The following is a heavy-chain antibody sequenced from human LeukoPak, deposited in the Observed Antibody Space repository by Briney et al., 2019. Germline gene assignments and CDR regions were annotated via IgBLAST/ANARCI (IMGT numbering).Heavy chain of an antibody. Sequence: SETLSLTCAVYGGSFSGYYWSWIRQPPGKGLEWIGEINHSGSTNYNPSLKSRVTISVDTSKNQFSLKLSSVTAADTAVYYCARGQNVLRFWGCFWGAPKFDYGGQGPLATVP. V-gene: IGHV4-34*01. CDR3: ARGQNVLRFWGCFWGAPKFDY. CDR1: GGSFSGYY. CDR2: INHSGST. J-gene: IGHJ4*02. D-gene: IGHD3-3*01.